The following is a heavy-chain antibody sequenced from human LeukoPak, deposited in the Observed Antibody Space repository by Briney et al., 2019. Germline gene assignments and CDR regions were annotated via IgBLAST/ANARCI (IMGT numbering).Heavy chain of an antibody. Sequence: PGGSLRLSCAASGFTFSRYWMHWVRQAPGKELVWVSRINSDGSSTNYAGSVKGRFTISRDNAKNTLYLQMNSLRAEDTAVYYCARESDYGRFDPWGQGTLVTVSS. CDR2: INSDGSST. V-gene: IGHV3-74*01. CDR3: ARESDYGRFDP. J-gene: IGHJ5*02. CDR1: GFTFSRYW. D-gene: IGHD3-16*01.